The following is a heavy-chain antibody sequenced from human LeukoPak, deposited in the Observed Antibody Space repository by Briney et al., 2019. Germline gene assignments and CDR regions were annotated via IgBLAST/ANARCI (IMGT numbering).Heavy chain of an antibody. CDR3: ARTAEMATITGYFDY. D-gene: IGHD5-24*01. J-gene: IGHJ4*02. CDR1: GGTFSSYA. Sequence: SVKVSCKASGGTFSSYAISWVRQAPGQGLEWMGGIIPIFGTANYAQKFQGRVTITADKSTSTAYMELSSLGSEDTAVYYCARTAEMATITGYFDYWGQGTLVTVSS. V-gene: IGHV1-69*06. CDR2: IIPIFGTA.